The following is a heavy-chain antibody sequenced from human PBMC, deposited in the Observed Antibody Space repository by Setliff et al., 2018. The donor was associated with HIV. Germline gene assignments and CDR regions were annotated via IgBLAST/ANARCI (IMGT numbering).Heavy chain of an antibody. CDR1: GFSFSNAW. D-gene: IGHD1-26*01. V-gene: IGHV3-15*04. CDR2: MASRHDGGTT. Sequence: GGSLRLSCAASGFTASGFSFSNAWLTWVRHCPGRGLEWLGRMASRHDGGTTDYAAPVRGRFTFSRDDSTNTLFLQMNNLRTEDTAVYFCARVYCRHSCLVESYMDIWGTGTAVTVSS. J-gene: IGHJ6*03. CDR3: ARVYCRHSCLVESYMDI.